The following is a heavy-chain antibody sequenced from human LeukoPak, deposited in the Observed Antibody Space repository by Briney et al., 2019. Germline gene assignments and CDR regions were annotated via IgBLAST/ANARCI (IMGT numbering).Heavy chain of an antibody. CDR3: ARSFGYYYDSSGQFDY. J-gene: IGHJ4*02. V-gene: IGHV3-48*02. CDR2: ISSSSSTI. Sequence: GGSLRPSCAASGFTFSSYSMNWVRQARAKGLEWVSYISSSSSTIYYADSVKGRFTISRDNAKNSLYLQMNSLRDEDTAVYYCARSFGYYYDSSGQFDYWGQGTLATVSS. CDR1: GFTFSSYS. D-gene: IGHD3-22*01.